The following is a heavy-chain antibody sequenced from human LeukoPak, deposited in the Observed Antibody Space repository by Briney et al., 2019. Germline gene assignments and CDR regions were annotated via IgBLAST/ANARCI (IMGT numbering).Heavy chain of an antibody. J-gene: IGHJ4*02. CDR2: IRYDGSNK. CDR1: GFTFSSYG. CDR3: AKDHYFDWSQVPD. V-gene: IGHV3-30*02. D-gene: IGHD3-9*01. Sequence: GGSLRLSCAASGFTFSSYGMHWVRQAPGKGLEWVALIRYDGSNKYYADSVKGRFTISRDNSRNTLYLQMNSLRAEDTAVYYCAKDHYFDWSQVPDWGQGTLVTVSS.